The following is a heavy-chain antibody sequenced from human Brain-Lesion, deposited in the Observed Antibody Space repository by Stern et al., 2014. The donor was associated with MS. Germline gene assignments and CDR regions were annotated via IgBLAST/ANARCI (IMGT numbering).Heavy chain of an antibody. Sequence: QLVQSGPEVKKPGSSGQVSCKASGGTFGTYPITWLRQAPGQGLAWMGRIITIFGSPNYAQKFQGRVTITADRSTTTVYMKLSSLKSDDAAVYYCAKDGPALVTNWFDPWGRGTLVTVSS. CDR2: IITIFGSP. CDR1: GGTFGTYP. J-gene: IGHJ5*02. D-gene: IGHD5-18*01. CDR3: AKDGPALVTNWFDP. V-gene: IGHV1-69*06.